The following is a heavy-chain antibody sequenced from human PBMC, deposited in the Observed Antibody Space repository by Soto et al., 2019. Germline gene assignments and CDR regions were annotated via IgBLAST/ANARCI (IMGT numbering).Heavy chain of an antibody. V-gene: IGHV3-9*01. CDR2: ISWDSGRR. J-gene: IGHJ4*02. D-gene: IGHD2-2*01. Sequence: EVQLVESGGGFVQPGRSLRLSCTTSGFTFDNYGLNWVRQAPGKGLEWVSGISWDSGRRVYADSVKGRFTISRDIAKNSLYLQMNSLRVEDTALYFCAKGPCSSVNCYFDYWGRGPLVTVSS. CDR1: GFTFDNYG. CDR3: AKGPCSSVNCYFDY.